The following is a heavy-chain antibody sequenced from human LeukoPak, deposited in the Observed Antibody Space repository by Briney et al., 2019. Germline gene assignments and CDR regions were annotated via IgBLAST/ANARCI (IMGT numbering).Heavy chain of an antibody. V-gene: IGHV3-53*01. D-gene: IGHD3-10*01. CDR3: VRSYYYGSGTN. CDR2: IYTSGST. Sequence: GGSLRLSCAASGFTVSSSYMTWVRQAPGKGLEWVSVIYTSGSTYYADAVKGRFTISRVNSKNTLYLQMNSLRAEDTAVYYCVRSYYYGSGTNWGQGTLVTVSS. CDR1: GFTVSSSY. J-gene: IGHJ4*02.